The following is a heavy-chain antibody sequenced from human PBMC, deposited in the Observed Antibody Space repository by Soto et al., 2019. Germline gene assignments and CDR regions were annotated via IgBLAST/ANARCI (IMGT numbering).Heavy chain of an antibody. J-gene: IGHJ5*02. CDR2: IATYNSNK. D-gene: IGHD3-10*01. CDR1: GDTFTNFG. CDR3: ARVLRGVVNWFDP. Sequence: HLVQSGPEVKQPGASVTVSCKTSGDTFTNFGLSWGRQAPGQGLEWMGWIATYNSNKNYAQKFQGRLTLTTDASTSTAYRELKSLGYDDTAVYYCARVLRGVVNWFDPWGQGTLVTVSS. V-gene: IGHV1-18*01.